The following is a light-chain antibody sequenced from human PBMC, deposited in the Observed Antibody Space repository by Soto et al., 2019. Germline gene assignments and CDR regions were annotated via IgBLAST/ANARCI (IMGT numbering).Light chain of an antibody. J-gene: IGKJ1*01. Sequence: DIQMTPSPSTLSASIGDRVTITCRARQSISAWLAWYQQKPGKAPKLLIYKASSLESGVPSRFSGSGSGTEFTLTISSLQPDDFATYYCQQYNSDSRTFGQGTMVEIK. CDR1: QSISAW. CDR2: KAS. CDR3: QQYNSDSRT. V-gene: IGKV1-5*03.